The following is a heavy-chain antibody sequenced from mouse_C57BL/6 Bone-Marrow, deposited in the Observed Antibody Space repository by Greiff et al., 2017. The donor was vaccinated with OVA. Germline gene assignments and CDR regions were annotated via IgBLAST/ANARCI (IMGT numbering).Heavy chain of an antibody. V-gene: IGHV1-64*01. CDR2: VHPNSGST. Sequence: QVQLQQPGAELVKPGASVKLSCKASGYTFTSYWMHWVKQRPGQGLEWIGMVHPNSGSTNYNEKFKSKATLTVDKSSSTAYMQLSSLTSEDSAVYYCARLFITTVGLDYWGQGTTLTVSS. J-gene: IGHJ2*01. CDR1: GYTFTSYW. CDR3: ARLFITTVGLDY. D-gene: IGHD1-1*01.